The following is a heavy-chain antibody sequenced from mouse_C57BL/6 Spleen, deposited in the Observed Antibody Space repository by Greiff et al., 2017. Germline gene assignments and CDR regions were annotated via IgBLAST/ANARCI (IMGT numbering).Heavy chain of an antibody. CDR3: VRDDGYYECLAWFAY. V-gene: IGHV10-1*01. J-gene: IGHJ3*01. D-gene: IGHD2-3*01. CDR2: IRSKSNNYAT. CDR1: GFSFNTYA. Sequence: DVMLVESGGGLVQPKGSLKLSCAASGFSFNTYAMNWVRQAPGKGLEWVARIRSKSNNYATYYADSVKDRFTISRDDSESMLYLQMNNLKTEDTAMYYCVRDDGYYECLAWFAYWGQGTLVTVSA.